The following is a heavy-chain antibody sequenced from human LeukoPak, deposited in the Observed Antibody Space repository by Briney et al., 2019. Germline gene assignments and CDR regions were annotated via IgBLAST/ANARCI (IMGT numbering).Heavy chain of an antibody. D-gene: IGHD3-10*01. V-gene: IGHV3-23*01. CDR1: GFTFSSYA. J-gene: IGHJ4*02. Sequence: PGGSLRLSCAASGFTFSSYAMSWVRQAPGKGLEWVSAISGSGGSTYCADSVKGRFTISRDNSKNTLYLQMNSLRAEDTAVYYCAKSSERGSGSYVRPAGFWGQGTLVTVSS. CDR2: ISGSGGST. CDR3: AKSSERGSGSYVRPAGF.